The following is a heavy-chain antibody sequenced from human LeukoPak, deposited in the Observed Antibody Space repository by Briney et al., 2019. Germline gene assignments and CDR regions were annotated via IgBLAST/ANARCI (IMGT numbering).Heavy chain of an antibody. J-gene: IGHJ5*02. CDR3: ARDPFPGWELPGWFDP. Sequence: GGSLRLSCAASGFTFSSYGMHWVRQAPGKGLEWVAVIWYDGSSKYYADSVKGRFTISRDNAKNSLYLQMNSLRAEDTAVYYCARDPFPGWELPGWFDPWGQGTLVTVSS. CDR2: IWYDGSSK. CDR1: GFTFSSYG. D-gene: IGHD1-26*01. V-gene: IGHV3-33*01.